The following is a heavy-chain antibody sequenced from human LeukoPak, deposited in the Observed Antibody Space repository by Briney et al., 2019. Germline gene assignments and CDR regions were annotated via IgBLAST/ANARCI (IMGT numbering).Heavy chain of an antibody. Sequence: GGSLRLSCAASGFTFSSYWMSWVRQAPGKGLEWVANIKQDGSEKYYVDSVKGRFTISRDNAKNSLYLQMNSLRAEDTAVYYCARGPPNPLYYGRPFDPWGQGTLVTVSS. CDR2: IKQDGSEK. V-gene: IGHV3-7*01. CDR3: ARGPPNPLYYGRPFDP. CDR1: GFTFSSYW. D-gene: IGHD3-10*02. J-gene: IGHJ5*02.